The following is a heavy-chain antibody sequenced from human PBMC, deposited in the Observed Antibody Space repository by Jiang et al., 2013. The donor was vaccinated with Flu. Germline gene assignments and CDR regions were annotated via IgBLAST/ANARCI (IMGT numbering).Heavy chain of an antibody. CDR3: AREELYSSSSGVGYYFDY. D-gene: IGHD6-6*01. CDR1: GGSISSYY. J-gene: IGHJ4*02. V-gene: IGHV4-59*01. Sequence: TLSLTCTVSGGSISSYYWSWIRQPPGKGLEWIGYIYYSGSTNYNPSLKSRVTISVDTSKNQFSLKLSSVTAADTAVYYCAREELYSSSSGVGYYFDYWGQGTLVTVSS. CDR2: IYYSGST.